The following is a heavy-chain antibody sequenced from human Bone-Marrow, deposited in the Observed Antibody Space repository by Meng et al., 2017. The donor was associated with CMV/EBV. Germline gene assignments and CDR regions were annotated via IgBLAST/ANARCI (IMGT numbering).Heavy chain of an antibody. J-gene: IGHJ3*02. D-gene: IGHD2-2*01. Sequence: GESLKISCAASGFTFSSYAMHWVRQAPGKGLEWVAVISYDGSNKYYADSVKGRFTISRDNSKNTLYLQMNSLRAEDTAVYYCARDPVGEAKYQLLIPGAFDIWGQGTMVTVSS. CDR2: ISYDGSNK. CDR1: GFTFSSYA. V-gene: IGHV3-30-3*01. CDR3: ARDPVGEAKYQLLIPGAFDI.